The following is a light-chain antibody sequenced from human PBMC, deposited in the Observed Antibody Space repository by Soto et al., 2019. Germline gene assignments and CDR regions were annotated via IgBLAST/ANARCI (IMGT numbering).Light chain of an antibody. CDR3: QQYGSSPST. CDR2: GAS. Sequence: IVLTQSPGPLSLSPGERATLSCRSSQSVSSSYLAWYQQKPGQAPRRLIFGASIRATGIPDRFSGSGSGTDFTLTISGLGPEDVAVYYCQQYGSSPSTLGQGTKVDIK. CDR1: QSVSSSY. V-gene: IGKV3-20*01. J-gene: IGKJ1*01.